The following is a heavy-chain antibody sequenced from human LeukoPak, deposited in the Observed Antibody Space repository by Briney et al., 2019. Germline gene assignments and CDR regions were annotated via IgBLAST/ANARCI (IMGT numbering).Heavy chain of an antibody. V-gene: IGHV4-34*01. CDR3: ARGGDSYGHLFDY. D-gene: IGHD5-18*01. J-gene: IGHJ4*02. CDR1: GGSFSGYY. Sequence: PSETLSLTCAVYGGSFSGYYWSWIRQPPGKGLEWIGEINHSGSTNYNPSLKSRVTISVDTSKNQFSLKLSSVTAADTAVYYCARGGDSYGHLFDYWGQGTLVTVFS. CDR2: INHSGST.